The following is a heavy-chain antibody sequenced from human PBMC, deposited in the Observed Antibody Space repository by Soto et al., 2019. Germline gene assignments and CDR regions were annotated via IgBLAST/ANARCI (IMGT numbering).Heavy chain of an antibody. V-gene: IGHV4-59*01. CDR2: IYYSGST. CDR1: GGSISSYY. J-gene: IGHJ4*02. CDR3: AAGEYQLLSRFDY. D-gene: IGHD2-2*01. Sequence: SETLSLTCTVSGGSISSYYWSWIRQPPGKGLEWIGYIYYSGSTNYNPSLKSRVTISVDTSKNQFSLKLSSVTAADTAVYYCAAGEYQLLSRFDYRGQGTLVTVSS.